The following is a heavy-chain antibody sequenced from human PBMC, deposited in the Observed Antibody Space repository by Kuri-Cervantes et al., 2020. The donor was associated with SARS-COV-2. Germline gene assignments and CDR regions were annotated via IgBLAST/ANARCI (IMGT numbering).Heavy chain of an antibody. CDR3: TKNAARWELIDF. CDR1: GFDFDIYA. J-gene: IGHJ4*02. D-gene: IGHD6-6*01. Sequence: GESLKISCVASGFDFDIYAVTWVRRGPGKGLEWVSGIGNSAEHTNYADSVKGRFTIYTDNSKKTVYLQMDSLRPEDTAIYYCTKNAARWELIDFWGQGTQVTVSS. CDR2: IGNSAEHT. V-gene: IGHV3-23*01.